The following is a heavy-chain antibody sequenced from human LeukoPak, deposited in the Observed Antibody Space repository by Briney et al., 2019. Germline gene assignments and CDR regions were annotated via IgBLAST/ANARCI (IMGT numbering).Heavy chain of an antibody. CDR3: ARQSCSSTSCYYYYYYYGMDV. D-gene: IGHD2-2*01. Sequence: SQTLSLTCTVSGGSINSGSYYWGWIRQPPGKGLEWIGSIYYSGSTYYNPSLKSRVTISVDTSKNQFSLKLSSVTAADTAVYYCARQSCSSTSCYYYYYYYGMDVWGQGTTVTVSS. V-gene: IGHV4-39*01. CDR2: IYYSGST. CDR1: GGSINSGSYY. J-gene: IGHJ6*02.